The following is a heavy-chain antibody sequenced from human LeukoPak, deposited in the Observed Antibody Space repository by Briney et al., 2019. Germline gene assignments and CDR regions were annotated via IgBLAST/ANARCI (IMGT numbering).Heavy chain of an antibody. CDR2: ISYDGSNE. V-gene: IGHV3-30*04. CDR3: ARVYYYDSSGYYFFDY. Sequence: GGSLRLSCAASGFTFSSYVMHWVRQAPGKGLEWVAIISYDGSNEYYADSVKGRFTISRDNSKNTLYLQMNSLRAADTAVYYCARVYYYDSSGYYFFDYWGQGTLVTVSS. CDR1: GFTFSSYV. D-gene: IGHD3-22*01. J-gene: IGHJ4*02.